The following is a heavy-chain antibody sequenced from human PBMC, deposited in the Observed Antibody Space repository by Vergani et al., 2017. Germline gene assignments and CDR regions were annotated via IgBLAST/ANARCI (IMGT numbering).Heavy chain of an antibody. V-gene: IGHV3-21*01. Sequence: EVQLVESGGGLVQPGGSLRLSCAASGFTFSSYDMNWVRQAPGKGLEWVSSISSSSSYIYYADSVKGRFTISRDNAKNSLYLQMNSLEAEDTAWYYCAKGGITMPYSFDYWGQGTLVTVSS. D-gene: IGHD3-10*01. J-gene: IGHJ4*02. CDR3: AKGGITMPYSFDY. CDR2: ISSSSSYI. CDR1: GFTFSSYD.